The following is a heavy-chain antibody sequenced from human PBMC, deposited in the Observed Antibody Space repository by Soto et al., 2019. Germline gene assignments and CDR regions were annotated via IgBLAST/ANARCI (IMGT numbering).Heavy chain of an antibody. CDR3: ARDYRYSDYYYYGMDV. V-gene: IGHV4-31*03. CDR2: IYYSGST. D-gene: IGHD2-15*01. CDR1: GGSISSGGYY. J-gene: IGHJ6*02. Sequence: SETLSLTCTVSGGSISSGGYYWSWIRQHPGKGLEWIGYIYYSGSTYYNPSLKSRVTISVDTSKNQFSLKLSSVTAADTAVYYCARDYRYSDYYYYGMDVWGQGTTVTVSS.